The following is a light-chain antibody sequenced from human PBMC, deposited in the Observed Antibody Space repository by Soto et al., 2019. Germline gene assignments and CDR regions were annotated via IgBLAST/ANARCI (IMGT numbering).Light chain of an antibody. CDR1: QSFTSNY. V-gene: IGKV3-20*01. Sequence: EIVLTQSPGTLSLSPGERATLSFGASQSFTSNYLAWYQQKPGQAPRLLIYGASTRATGIPDRFSGSGSGTDFSLTISRLEPEDFAVYYCHQYDNAPQTYGQGTKVDIK. CDR2: GAS. CDR3: HQYDNAPQT. J-gene: IGKJ2*01.